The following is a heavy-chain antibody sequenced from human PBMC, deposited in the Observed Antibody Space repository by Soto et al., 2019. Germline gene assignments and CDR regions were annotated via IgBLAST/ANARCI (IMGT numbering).Heavy chain of an antibody. V-gene: IGHV3-48*03. Sequence: HPGGSLRLSCAASGFTFSSYEMNWVRQAPGKGLEWVSYISSSGSTIYYADSVKGRFTISRDNAKNSLYLQMNSLRAEDTAVYYCARVTEYSSLSGWGQGTLVTVSS. CDR1: GFTFSSYE. D-gene: IGHD6-6*01. J-gene: IGHJ4*02. CDR3: ARVTEYSSLSG. CDR2: ISSSGSTI.